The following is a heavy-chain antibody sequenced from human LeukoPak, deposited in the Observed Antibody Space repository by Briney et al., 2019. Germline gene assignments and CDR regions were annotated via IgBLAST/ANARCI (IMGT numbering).Heavy chain of an antibody. V-gene: IGHV3-23*01. CDR1: GFTFSSYA. CDR2: ISGSGGGT. J-gene: IGHJ4*02. CDR3: AKDLGRYRNNYFDY. Sequence: SGGSLRLSCAASGFTFSSYAMSWVRQAPEKGLEWVSTISGSGGGTYYADSVKGRFTISRDDSKNTLYLQMNSLRAEDTAVYYCAKDLGRYRNNYFDYWGQGTLATVSS. D-gene: IGHD1-26*01.